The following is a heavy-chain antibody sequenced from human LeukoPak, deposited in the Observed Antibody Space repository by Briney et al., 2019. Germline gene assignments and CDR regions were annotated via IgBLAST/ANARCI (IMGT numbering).Heavy chain of an antibody. CDR2: INHSGST. CDR3: AREGIVGARYFDY. Sequence: SETLSLTCAVYGGSFSGYYWSWIRQPPGKGLEWIGEINHSGSTNYIPSLKSRVTISVDTSKNQFSQKLSSVTAADTAVYYCAREGIVGARYFDYWGQGTLVTVSS. CDR1: GGSFSGYY. D-gene: IGHD1-26*01. J-gene: IGHJ4*02. V-gene: IGHV4-34*01.